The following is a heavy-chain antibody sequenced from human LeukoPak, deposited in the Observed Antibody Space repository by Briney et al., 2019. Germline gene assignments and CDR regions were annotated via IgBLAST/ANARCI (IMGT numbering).Heavy chain of an antibody. V-gene: IGHV3-21*01. CDR1: GFTFSSYS. Sequence: GGSLRLSCAASGFTFSSYSMNWVRQAPGKGLELVSSISTSSSYIYYAASVKGRLPISTDNAKNSLYLQMTSRRAEDTAVYYCARLVAGAFDYWGQGTLVTVSS. D-gene: IGHD6-6*01. CDR2: ISTSSSYI. CDR3: ARLVAGAFDY. J-gene: IGHJ4*02.